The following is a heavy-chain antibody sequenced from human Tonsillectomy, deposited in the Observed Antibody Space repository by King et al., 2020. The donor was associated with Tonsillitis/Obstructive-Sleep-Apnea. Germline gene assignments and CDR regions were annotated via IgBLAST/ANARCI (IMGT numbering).Heavy chain of an antibody. Sequence: VQLVESGGGVVQPGRSLRLSCAASGFTFSSYGMHWVRQAPGKGLEWVAVIWYDGSNKYYADSVKGRFTISRDNSKNTLYLQMNSLRAEDTAVYYCARDSGDGHYGLDAFDIWGQGTMVTFSS. V-gene: IGHV3-33*01. D-gene: IGHD4-17*01. CDR2: IWYDGSNK. J-gene: IGHJ3*02. CDR3: ARDSGDGHYGLDAFDI. CDR1: GFTFSSYG.